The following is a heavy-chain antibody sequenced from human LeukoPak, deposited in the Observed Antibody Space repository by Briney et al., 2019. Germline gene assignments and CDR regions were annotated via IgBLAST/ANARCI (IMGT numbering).Heavy chain of an antibody. CDR2: ISAYNGNT. CDR1: GYTFTSYG. Sequence: ASVKVSCKASGYTFTSYGISWVRQAPGQGLEWMGWISAYNGNTNYAQKLQGRVTTTTDTSTSTAYMELRSLRSDDTAVYYCARGYYGDYSYYFDYWGQGTLVTVSS. D-gene: IGHD4-17*01. V-gene: IGHV1-18*01. CDR3: ARGYYGDYSYYFDY. J-gene: IGHJ4*02.